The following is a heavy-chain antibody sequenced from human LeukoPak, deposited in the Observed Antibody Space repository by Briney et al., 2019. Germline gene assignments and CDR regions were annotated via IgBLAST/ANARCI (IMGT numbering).Heavy chain of an antibody. D-gene: IGHD3-10*01. Sequence: ASVKVSCKASGYTFTSYGISWVRQAPGQGLEWMGWISAYNGNTNYAQKLQGRVTMTTDTSTSTAYMELRSLRSDDTAVYYCARGRITMVRGAKSGKDWFDPWGQGTLVTVSS. CDR1: GYTFTSYG. CDR3: ARGRITMVRGAKSGKDWFDP. J-gene: IGHJ5*02. V-gene: IGHV1-18*01. CDR2: ISAYNGNT.